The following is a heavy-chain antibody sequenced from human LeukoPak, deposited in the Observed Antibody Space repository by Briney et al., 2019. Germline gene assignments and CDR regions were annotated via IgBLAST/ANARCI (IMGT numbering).Heavy chain of an antibody. D-gene: IGHD6-13*01. CDR3: ARGYSSSSDDFDY. Sequence: GGSLRLSCAASGFTFSSYAMHWVRQAPGKGREGVAVISYDGSKKYYADSVKGRFTISRDNAKSSLYLQMNSLRVEDTAVYFCARGYSSSSDDFDYWGQGALVAVSS. J-gene: IGHJ4*02. CDR2: ISYDGSKK. V-gene: IGHV3-30*04. CDR1: GFTFSSYA.